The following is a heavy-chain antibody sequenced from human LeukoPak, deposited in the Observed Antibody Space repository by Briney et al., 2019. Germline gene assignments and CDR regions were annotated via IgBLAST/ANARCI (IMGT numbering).Heavy chain of an antibody. CDR1: GFTFSGSA. Sequence: GGSLRLSCAASGFTFSGSAMHWVRQASGKGLESVGRIRSKANSYATAYAASVKGRFTISRDDSKNTAYLQMNSLKTEDTAVYYCTRPLISDYGDYVNYWGQGTLVTVSS. CDR3: TRPLISDYGDYVNY. V-gene: IGHV3-73*01. D-gene: IGHD4-17*01. CDR2: IRSKANSYAT. J-gene: IGHJ4*02.